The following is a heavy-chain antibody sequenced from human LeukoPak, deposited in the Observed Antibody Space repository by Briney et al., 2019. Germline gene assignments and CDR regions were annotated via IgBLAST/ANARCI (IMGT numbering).Heavy chain of an antibody. CDR1: GFTFSDYY. Sequence: PGGSLRLSCAASGFTFSDYYMSWIRQTPGKGLEWVSYISSSGSTIYYADSVKGRFTISGDNAKNSLYLQMNSLRAEDTAVYYCARAAMVRLLFDYWGQGTLVTVSS. D-gene: IGHD5-18*01. V-gene: IGHV3-11*01. CDR3: ARAAMVRLLFDY. J-gene: IGHJ4*02. CDR2: ISSSGSTI.